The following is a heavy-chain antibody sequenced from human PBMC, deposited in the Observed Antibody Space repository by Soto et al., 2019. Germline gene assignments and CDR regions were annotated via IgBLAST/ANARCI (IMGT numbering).Heavy chain of an antibody. D-gene: IGHD4-17*01. Sequence: ASVKVSCKASGYTFTSYAMQWVRQAPGQRLEWMGWINAGNGNTKYSQKFQGRVTITRDTSASTAYMELSSLRSEDTAVYYCARDVGTTVTTYAFDIWGQGTMVTVSS. CDR1: GYTFTSYA. J-gene: IGHJ3*02. CDR2: INAGNGNT. CDR3: ARDVGTTVTTYAFDI. V-gene: IGHV1-3*01.